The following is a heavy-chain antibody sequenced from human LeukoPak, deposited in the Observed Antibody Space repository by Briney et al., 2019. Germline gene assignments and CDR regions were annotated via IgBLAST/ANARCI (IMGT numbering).Heavy chain of an antibody. CDR3: AREDYGGKAARASDI. D-gene: IGHD4-23*01. CDR1: GGSISSYY. CDR2: IYYSGST. J-gene: IGHJ3*02. Sequence: PSETLSLTCTVSGGSISSYYWSWIRQPPGKGLEWIGYIYYSGSTNYNPSLKSRVTISVDTSKNQFSLKLSSVTAADTAVYYCAREDYGGKAARASDIWGQGTMVTVSS. V-gene: IGHV4-59*01.